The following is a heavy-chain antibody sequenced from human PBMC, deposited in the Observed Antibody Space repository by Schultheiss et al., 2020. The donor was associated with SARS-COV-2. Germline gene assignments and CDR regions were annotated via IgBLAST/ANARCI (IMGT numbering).Heavy chain of an antibody. CDR2: ISGSGGST. V-gene: IGHV3-23*01. J-gene: IGHJ4*02. D-gene: IGHD2-21*02. CDR3: ARDSLRYCGGDCSIDY. CDR1: GFTFSSYA. Sequence: GGSLRLSCAASGFTFSSYAMSWVRQAPGKGLEWVSAISGSGGSTYYADSVKGRFTISRDNSKNTLYLQMNSLRAEDTAVYYCARDSLRYCGGDCSIDYWGQGTLVTVSS.